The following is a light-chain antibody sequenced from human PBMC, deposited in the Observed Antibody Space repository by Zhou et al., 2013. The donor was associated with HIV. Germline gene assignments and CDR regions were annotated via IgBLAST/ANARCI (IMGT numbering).Light chain of an antibody. CDR1: QTVKSN. J-gene: IGKJ2*01. Sequence: EIVMTQSPATLSVSPGERVTLFCRASQTVKSNLAWYQQRPGQAPRLLIYGASTRASATPDRFSGSGSGTEFTLTISRLEPEDFAVYYCQHYGVSPYTFGPGTKLEI. CDR3: QHYGVSPYT. CDR2: GAS. V-gene: IGKV3-15*01.